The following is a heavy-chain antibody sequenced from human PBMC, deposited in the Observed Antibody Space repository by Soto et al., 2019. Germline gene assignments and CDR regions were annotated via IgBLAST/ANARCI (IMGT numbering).Heavy chain of an antibody. J-gene: IGHJ3*02. CDR1: GFTFGEYA. D-gene: IGHD3-22*01. CDR2: IRSKAYGGTT. CDR3: TRDYYDSSGSDYDAFDI. V-gene: IGHV3-49*03. Sequence: PGGSLRLSCTASGFTFGEYAMSWFRQAPGKGREWVGFIRSKAYGGTTEYAASVKGRYTISRDDSKSIAYLQMNSLKTEDTAVYYCTRDYYDSSGSDYDAFDIWGQGTMVTVSS.